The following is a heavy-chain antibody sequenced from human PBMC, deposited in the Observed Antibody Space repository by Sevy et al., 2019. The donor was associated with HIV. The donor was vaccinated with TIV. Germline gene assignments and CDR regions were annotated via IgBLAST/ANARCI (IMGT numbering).Heavy chain of an antibody. CDR3: ARDKNAATLDY. CDR2: IKKDGSEK. D-gene: IGHD2-15*01. V-gene: IGHV3-7*01. Sequence: GGSLRLSCAASGFTFSSYWMSWVRQAPGKGLEWVANIKKDGSEKYYVDSVKGRFTISRDNAKNSLYLQMNSLRAEDTAVYYCARDKNAATLDYWGQGTLVTVSS. CDR1: GFTFSSYW. J-gene: IGHJ4*02.